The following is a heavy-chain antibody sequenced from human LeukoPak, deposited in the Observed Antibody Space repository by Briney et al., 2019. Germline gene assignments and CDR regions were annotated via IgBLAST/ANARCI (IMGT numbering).Heavy chain of an antibody. CDR3: SRADPPDTTLEHFFDY. CDR1: GYTFSTYG. CDR2: ISAYNGNT. V-gene: IGHV1-18*01. D-gene: IGHD5-18*01. Sequence: GASVKVSCTASGYTFSTYGISWVRQAPGPGLELMGLISAYNGNTDYAQKFQGRLAMTIDTSTNNAYMELRSLSTDDTTVDFCSRADPPDTTLEHFFDYWGQGTLVTVSS. J-gene: IGHJ4*02.